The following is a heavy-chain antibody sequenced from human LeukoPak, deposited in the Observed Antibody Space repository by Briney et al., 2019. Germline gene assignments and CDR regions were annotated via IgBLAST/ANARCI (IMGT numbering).Heavy chain of an antibody. Sequence: SETLSLTCTVSGDSIRSYYWSWIRQPPGKGLEWIGYLYYSGSTNYNPSLKSRVTISVDTSKNQFSLKLGSVTAADTAVYYCASPTTMTTAIEYWGQGTLVTVSS. D-gene: IGHD4-17*01. V-gene: IGHV4-59*08. J-gene: IGHJ4*02. CDR3: ASPTTMTTAIEY. CDR2: LYYSGST. CDR1: GDSIRSYY.